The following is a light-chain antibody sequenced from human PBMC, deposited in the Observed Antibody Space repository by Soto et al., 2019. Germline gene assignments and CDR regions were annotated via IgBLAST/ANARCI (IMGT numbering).Light chain of an antibody. CDR3: SSYTSSSTRV. V-gene: IGLV2-14*01. CDR1: SSDVGGYNY. J-gene: IGLJ3*02. Sequence: QSVLTQPASVSGSPGQSITISCTGTSSDVGGYNYVSWYQQHPGKATKLMIYEVSNRPSGVSNRFSGSKSGNTASLTISGLQAEDEADYYCSSYTSSSTRVFGGGPTLTVL. CDR2: EVS.